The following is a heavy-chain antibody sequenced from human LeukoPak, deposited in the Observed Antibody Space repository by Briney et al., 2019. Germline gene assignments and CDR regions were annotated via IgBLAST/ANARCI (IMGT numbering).Heavy chain of an antibody. J-gene: IGHJ6*02. Sequence: PGGSLRLSCAASGFTFSSYSMNWVRQAPGKGLEWVSYISSSSSTIYYADSVKGRFTISRDNAKNSLYLQMNSLRAEDTAVYYSAREKYGSGSYYYYYGMDVWGQGTTVTVSS. D-gene: IGHD3-10*01. V-gene: IGHV3-48*04. CDR3: AREKYGSGSYYYYYGMDV. CDR2: ISSSSSTI. CDR1: GFTFSSYS.